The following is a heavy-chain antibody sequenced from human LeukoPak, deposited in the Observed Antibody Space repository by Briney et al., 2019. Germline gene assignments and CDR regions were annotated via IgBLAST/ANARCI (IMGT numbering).Heavy chain of an antibody. Sequence: PGGSLRLSCAASGLTVSSNYMSWVRQAPGKGLEWVSVIYSGGSTYYADSVKGRFTISRDNSKNTLYLQMNSLRAEDTAMYYCARASVAGTFVFDYWGQGTLVTVSS. V-gene: IGHV3-53*01. CDR3: ARASVAGTFVFDY. D-gene: IGHD6-19*01. J-gene: IGHJ4*02. CDR1: GLTVSSNY. CDR2: IYSGGST.